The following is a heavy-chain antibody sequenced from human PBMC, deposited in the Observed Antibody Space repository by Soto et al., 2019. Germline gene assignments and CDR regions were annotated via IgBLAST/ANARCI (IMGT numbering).Heavy chain of an antibody. CDR2: ISSSSSYI. CDR3: ARGLSYYDILTGYTDY. V-gene: IGHV3-21*01. Sequence: GGSLRLSCAASGFTFSSYSMNWVRQAPGKGLEWVSSISSSSSYIYYADSVKGRFTISRDNAKNSLYLQMNSLRAEDTAVYYCARGLSYYDILTGYTDYWGQGTLVTVSS. J-gene: IGHJ4*02. D-gene: IGHD3-9*01. CDR1: GFTFSSYS.